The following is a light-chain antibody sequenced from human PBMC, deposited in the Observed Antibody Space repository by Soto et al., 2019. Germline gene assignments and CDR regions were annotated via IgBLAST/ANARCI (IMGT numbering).Light chain of an antibody. Sequence: QTVVTQEPSLSVSPGGTVTLTCGLSSGSVFTSYYPSWYQQTPGQAPRTLIYSTNTRSSGVPDRFSGSILGNKAALTITGAQADDESDYYCVLYMGSGIWVFGGGTKLTVL. V-gene: IGLV8-61*01. CDR3: VLYMGSGIWV. CDR2: STN. CDR1: SGSVFTSYY. J-gene: IGLJ3*02.